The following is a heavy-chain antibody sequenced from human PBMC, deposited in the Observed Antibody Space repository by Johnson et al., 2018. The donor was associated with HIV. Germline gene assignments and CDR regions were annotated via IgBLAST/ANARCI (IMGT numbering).Heavy chain of an antibody. Sequence: QVQLVESGGGVVQPGRSLRLSCAASGFTFSSYAMHWVRQAPGKGLEWVAVISYDGSNKYYADSVKGRFTISRDNSKNTLYLQMNSLRAEDTAVYYCARDFKPTYYYDSSGPDGHDAFDIWGQGTMVT. V-gene: IGHV3-30-3*01. CDR2: ISYDGSNK. CDR3: ARDFKPTYYYDSSGPDGHDAFDI. D-gene: IGHD3-22*01. CDR1: GFTFSSYA. J-gene: IGHJ3*02.